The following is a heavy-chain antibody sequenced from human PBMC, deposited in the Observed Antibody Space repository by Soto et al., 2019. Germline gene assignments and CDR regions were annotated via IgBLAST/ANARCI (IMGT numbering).Heavy chain of an antibody. CDR1: GYTFTGYY. J-gene: IGHJ3*02. D-gene: IGHD3-16*01. V-gene: IGHV1-2*02. Sequence: ASVKVSCKASGYTFTGYYMHWVRQAPGQGLEWMGWINPNSGGTNYAQKFQGRVTMTSDTSTSTVYMDLSSLRSEDTAVYYCARRKTNFGEDSFDIWGQGTMVTVSS. CDR2: INPNSGGT. CDR3: ARRKTNFGEDSFDI.